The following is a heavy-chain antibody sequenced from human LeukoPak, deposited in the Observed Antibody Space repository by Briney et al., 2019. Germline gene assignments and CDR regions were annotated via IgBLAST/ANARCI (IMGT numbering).Heavy chain of an antibody. Sequence: SETLSLTCTVSGGSISSGGYYWSWIRQAPGKGLEWIGYIYHSGSTYYNPSLKSRVTISVDRSKNQFSLKLSSVTAADTAVYYCARDGVGQQLDQFVFDYWGQGTLVTVSS. CDR1: GGSISSGGYY. D-gene: IGHD6-13*01. V-gene: IGHV4-30-2*01. CDR2: IYHSGST. CDR3: ARDGVGQQLDQFVFDY. J-gene: IGHJ4*02.